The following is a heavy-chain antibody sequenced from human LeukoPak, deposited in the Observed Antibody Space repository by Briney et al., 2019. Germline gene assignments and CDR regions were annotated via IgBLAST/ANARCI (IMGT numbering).Heavy chain of an antibody. CDR1: GGTFSSYD. J-gene: IGHJ4*02. Sequence: SVKVSCKASGGTFSSYDISWVRQPPGQGLEWMGGIIHIFGTANYAQKFQGRVTITADGSTSTAYMELGSLRSEDTAVYYCAFSYCGGDCDHFDYWGQGTLVTVSS. D-gene: IGHD2-21*02. CDR2: IIHIFGTA. CDR3: AFSYCGGDCDHFDY. V-gene: IGHV1-69*13.